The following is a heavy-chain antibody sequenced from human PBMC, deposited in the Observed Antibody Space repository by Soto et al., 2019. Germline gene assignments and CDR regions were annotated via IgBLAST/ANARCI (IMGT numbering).Heavy chain of an antibody. V-gene: IGHV1-69*13. Sequence: GASVKVSCKASGGTFSRYALSWVRQAPGQGPEWVGGIVPIFGTANYAQKFRGRVTITADESTSTAYMELRSLRSEDTAVYYCARGVYSDSGAYYFVFWGQGTLVTVSS. D-gene: IGHD3-22*01. J-gene: IGHJ4*02. CDR3: ARGVYSDSGAYYFVF. CDR2: IVPIFGTA. CDR1: GGTFSRYA.